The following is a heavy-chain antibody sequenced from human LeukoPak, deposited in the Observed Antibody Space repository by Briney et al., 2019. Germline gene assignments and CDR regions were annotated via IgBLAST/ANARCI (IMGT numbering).Heavy chain of an antibody. J-gene: IGHJ4*02. Sequence: GGSLRLSCAASGFTLSSYWMHWVRQAPGKGLVWVSRINSDGSSTSYADSVKGRFTISGDNSKNTLYLQMNSLRAEDTAVYYCEAYYYDSSDPLGDYWGQGTLVTVSS. V-gene: IGHV3-74*01. CDR2: INSDGSST. CDR3: EAYYYDSSDPLGDY. D-gene: IGHD3-22*01. CDR1: GFTLSSYW.